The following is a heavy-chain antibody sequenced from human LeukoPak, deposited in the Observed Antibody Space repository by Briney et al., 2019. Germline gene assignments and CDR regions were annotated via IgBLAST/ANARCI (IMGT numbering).Heavy chain of an antibody. CDR2: IIPIFGTA. D-gene: IGHD3-22*01. Sequence: ASVKVSCKASGGTFSSYAISWVRQAPGQGLEWMGGIIPIFGTANYAQKFQGRVTITTDESTSTAYMELSSLRSGDTAVYYRARGPYYYDSSGPRYYFDYWGQGTLVTVSS. J-gene: IGHJ4*02. CDR3: ARGPYYYDSSGPRYYFDY. CDR1: GGTFSSYA. V-gene: IGHV1-69*05.